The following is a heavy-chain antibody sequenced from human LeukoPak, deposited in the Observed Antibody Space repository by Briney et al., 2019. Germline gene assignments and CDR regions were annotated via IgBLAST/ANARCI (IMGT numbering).Heavy chain of an antibody. CDR1: GDSISSYY. CDR2: IYYSGST. V-gene: IGHV4-59*01. CDR3: ARRRGYSYGLYYYYYMDV. Sequence: SETLSLTCTVSGDSISSYYWSWIRQPPGKGLEWIGYIYYSGSTNYNPSLKSRVTISVDTSKNQFSLKLSSVTAADTAVYYCARRRGYSYGLYYYYYMDVWGKGTTVTVSS. D-gene: IGHD5-18*01. J-gene: IGHJ6*03.